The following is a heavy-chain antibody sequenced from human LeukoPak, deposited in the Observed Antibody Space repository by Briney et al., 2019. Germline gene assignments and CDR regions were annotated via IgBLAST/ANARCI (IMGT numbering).Heavy chain of an antibody. V-gene: IGHV4-59*12. J-gene: IGHJ3*02. CDR3: ARDLLHRGYAFDI. CDR2: IYYSGYT. D-gene: IGHD5-12*01. CDR1: GGSISSYY. Sequence: SETLSLTCTVSGGSISSYYWSWIRQPPGKVLEWIGYIYYSGYTNYNPSLKSRVTMSVDTSRNQFSLNLTSVTAADTAIYYCARDLLHRGYAFDIWGQGTMVTVSS.